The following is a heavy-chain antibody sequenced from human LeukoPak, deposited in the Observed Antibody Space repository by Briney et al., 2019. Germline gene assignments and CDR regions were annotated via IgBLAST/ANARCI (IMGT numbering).Heavy chain of an antibody. CDR3: ARSASSTSRSAFDI. CDR1: GGSISSNY. J-gene: IGHJ3*02. CDR2: CHYSGNT. Sequence: TSETLSLTCTISGGSISSNYWSWIRNPPGKGLEWIGYCHYSGNTNYNPSLKSRATISVDMSKNQFSLTLNSVTAADTAVYYCARSASSTSRSAFDIWGQGTRVTASS. V-gene: IGHV4-59*13.